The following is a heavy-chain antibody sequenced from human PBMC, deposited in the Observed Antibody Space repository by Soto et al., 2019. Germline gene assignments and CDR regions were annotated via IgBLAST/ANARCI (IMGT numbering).Heavy chain of an antibody. V-gene: IGHV3-74*01. J-gene: IGHJ4*02. D-gene: IGHD4-17*01. CDR1: GFTFSSYW. Sequence: GGSLRLSCAASGFTFSSYWMHWVRQAPGKGLVWVSRINSDGSSTSYADSVKGRFTISRDNAKNTLYLQMNSLRAEGTAVYYCAREHVDSGDFPDYWGQGTLVTVSS. CDR2: INSDGSST. CDR3: AREHVDSGDFPDY.